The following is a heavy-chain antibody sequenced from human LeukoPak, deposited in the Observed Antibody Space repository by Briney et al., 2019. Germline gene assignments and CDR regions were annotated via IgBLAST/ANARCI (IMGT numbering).Heavy chain of an antibody. V-gene: IGHV1-8*02. J-gene: IGHJ6*02. CDR2: INPNSGNT. D-gene: IGHD6-19*01. Sequence: ASVKVSCKASGYTFTGYYMHWVRQAPGQGLEWMGWINPNSGNTGYAQKFQGRVTMTRNTSISTAYMELSSLRSEDTAVYYCAREASSGWYMSHYYYYGMDVWGQGTTVTVSS. CDR1: GYTFTGYY. CDR3: AREASSGWYMSHYYYYGMDV.